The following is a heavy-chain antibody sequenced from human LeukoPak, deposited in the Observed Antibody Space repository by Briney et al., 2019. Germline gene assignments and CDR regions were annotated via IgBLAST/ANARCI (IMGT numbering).Heavy chain of an antibody. D-gene: IGHD1-26*01. V-gene: IGHV4-31*03. J-gene: IGHJ4*02. CDR1: GGSISSGGYY. CDR2: IYYSGST. Sequence: SETLSLTCTVSGGSISSGGYYWTWIRQHPGKGLEWIGYIYYSGSTYYNPSLKSRVTISVDTSKNQFSLRLSSVTAADTAVYYCARDPEEGAERGFAYWGQGTLVTVSS. CDR3: ARDPEEGAERGFAY.